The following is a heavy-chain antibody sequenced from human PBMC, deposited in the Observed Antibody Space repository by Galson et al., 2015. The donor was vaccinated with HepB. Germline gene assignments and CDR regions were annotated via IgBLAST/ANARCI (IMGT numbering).Heavy chain of an antibody. V-gene: IGHV3-30*18. J-gene: IGHJ4*02. CDR3: AKDAGVVAARGYFDY. Sequence: SLRLSCAASGFTFSSYGMHWVRQAPGKGLEWVAVISYDGSNKYHADSVKGRFTISRDNSKNTLYLQMNSLRAEDTAVYYCAKDAGVVAARGYFDYWGQGTLVTVSS. CDR2: ISYDGSNK. CDR1: GFTFSSYG. D-gene: IGHD2-15*01.